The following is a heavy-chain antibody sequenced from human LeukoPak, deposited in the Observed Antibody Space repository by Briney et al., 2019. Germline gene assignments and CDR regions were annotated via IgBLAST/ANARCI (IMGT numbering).Heavy chain of an antibody. CDR3: AKAQVVPAAISHYYGMDV. CDR2: ISGSGGST. V-gene: IGHV3-23*01. Sequence: PGGSLRLSCAASGFTFSSYGLSWVRQAPGKGLEWVSAISGSGGSTYYADSVKGRFTISRDNSKNTLYLQMNSLRAEDTAVYYCAKAQVVPAAISHYYGMDVWGQGTTVTVSS. D-gene: IGHD2-2*01. CDR1: GFTFSSYG. J-gene: IGHJ6*02.